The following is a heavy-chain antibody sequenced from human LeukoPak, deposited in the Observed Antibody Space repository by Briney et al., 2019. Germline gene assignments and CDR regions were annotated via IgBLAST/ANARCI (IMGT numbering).Heavy chain of an antibody. Sequence: SETLSLTCAVSGGSISSSNWWSWVRQPPGKGLEWIGEIYHSGSTNYNPSLKSRVTISVDTSKNQFSLKLSSVTAADTAVYYCARGGRYFDWLTSKGHYGMDVWGQGTTVTVSS. CDR2: IYHSGST. D-gene: IGHD3-9*01. V-gene: IGHV4-4*02. CDR3: ARGGRYFDWLTSKGHYGMDV. CDR1: GGSISSSNW. J-gene: IGHJ6*02.